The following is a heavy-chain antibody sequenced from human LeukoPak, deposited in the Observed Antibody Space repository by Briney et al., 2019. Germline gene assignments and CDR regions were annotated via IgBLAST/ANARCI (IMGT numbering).Heavy chain of an antibody. CDR2: IWYDGSHK. D-gene: IGHD3-10*01. J-gene: IGHJ5*02. Sequence: GRSQTLFCAASGFSFSSSGMHWVRQAPGKGLEWVAVIWYDGSHKYYADSVKGRFTISRDNSKNTMYLQMNSLRVEDTAVYYCARSLMVRGAMYWLYPWGQGTLVIVSS. CDR1: GFSFSSSG. CDR3: ARSLMVRGAMYWLYP. V-gene: IGHV3-33*01.